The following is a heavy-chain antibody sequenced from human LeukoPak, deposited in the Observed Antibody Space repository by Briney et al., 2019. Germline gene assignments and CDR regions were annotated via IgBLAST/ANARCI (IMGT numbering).Heavy chain of an antibody. D-gene: IGHD3-3*01. CDR1: GYTFTGYY. J-gene: IGHJ5*02. CDR3: ARGASEWLLSWWFDP. V-gene: IGHV1-2*06. CDR2: INPNSGGT. Sequence: ASVKVSCKASGYTFTGYYMHWVRQAPGQGLEWMGRINPNSGGTNYAQKFQGRVTMTRDTSISTAYMELSRLRSDDTAVYYCARGASEWLLSWWFDPRGQGTLVTVSS.